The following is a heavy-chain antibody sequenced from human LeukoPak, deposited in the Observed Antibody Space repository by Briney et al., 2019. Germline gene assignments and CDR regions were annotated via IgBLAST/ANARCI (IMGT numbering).Heavy chain of an antibody. J-gene: IGHJ4*02. CDR1: GGSISSYY. CDR2: IYYSGST. CDR3: ARLEYSSSWFLDY. V-gene: IGHV4-59*08. D-gene: IGHD6-13*01. Sequence: SETLSLTCTVSGGSISSYYGSWVRQPPGKGLEWIGYIYYSGSTNYNPSLKSRVTISVDTSKNQFSLKLSSVTAADTAVYYCARLEYSSSWFLDYWGQGTLVTVSS.